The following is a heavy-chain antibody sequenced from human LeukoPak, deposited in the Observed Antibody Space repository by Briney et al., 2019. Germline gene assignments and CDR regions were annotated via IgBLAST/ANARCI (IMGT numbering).Heavy chain of an antibody. Sequence: SETLSLTSTVSGRTISSGNYYWSWIRQPAGKGLEWIGRIYTSGSTNYNPSLKSRVTMSVDTSKNQFSLKLSSVTAADTAVYYCARALEGDFWSGTLMSCYYYMDVWGKGTTVTVSS. CDR2: IYTSGST. J-gene: IGHJ6*03. V-gene: IGHV4-61*02. CDR1: GRTISSGNYY. D-gene: IGHD3-3*01. CDR3: ARALEGDFWSGTLMSCYYYMDV.